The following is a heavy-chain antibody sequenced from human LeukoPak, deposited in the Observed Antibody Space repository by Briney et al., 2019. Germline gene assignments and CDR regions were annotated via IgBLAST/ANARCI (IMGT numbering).Heavy chain of an antibody. J-gene: IGHJ4*02. CDR3: ASNGGYYGSGSYYRF. CDR2: IYDSGDI. CDR1: GASISDNY. V-gene: IGHV4-4*08. D-gene: IGHD3-10*01. Sequence: SETLSLTCTVSGASISDNYWSWIRQPLGKGLEWIGYIYDSGDIKSNPSLESRVTMSVDTSKNQFSLRMSSVTAADTAVYYCASNGGYYGSGSYYRFWGQGTLVTVS.